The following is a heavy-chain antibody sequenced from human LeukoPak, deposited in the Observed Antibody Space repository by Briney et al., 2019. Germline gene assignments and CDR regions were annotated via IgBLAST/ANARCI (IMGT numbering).Heavy chain of an antibody. Sequence: PGGSLRLSCAASGFTFSFYWMSWVRQAPGKGLEWVANIKQDGSEIYYVDSLKGRFTISRDNTKNSLYLQMNSLRAEDTAVYYCARVRGRGFPRNYFRGAFDIWGQGTMVTVSS. CDR2: IKQDGSEI. CDR1: GFTFSFYW. J-gene: IGHJ3*02. D-gene: IGHD2/OR15-2a*01. V-gene: IGHV3-7*01. CDR3: ARVRGRGFPRNYFRGAFDI.